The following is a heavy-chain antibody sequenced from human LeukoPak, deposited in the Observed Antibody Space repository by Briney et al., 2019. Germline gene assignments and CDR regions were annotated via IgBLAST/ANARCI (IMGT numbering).Heavy chain of an antibody. D-gene: IGHD2-2*01. V-gene: IGHV3-30*18. Sequence: PGGSLRLSCAASGFTFSEYGMHWVRQAPGKGLEWVAVMSHDGSSKYYADSVKGRFTISRDNSKNTSYLQMNSLRAEDTAVYNCAKSGCSSTSCYVNYWGQGTLVIVSS. J-gene: IGHJ4*02. CDR3: AKSGCSSTSCYVNY. CDR2: MSHDGSSK. CDR1: GFTFSEYG.